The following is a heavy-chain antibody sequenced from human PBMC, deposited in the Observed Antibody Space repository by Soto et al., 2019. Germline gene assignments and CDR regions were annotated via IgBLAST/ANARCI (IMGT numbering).Heavy chain of an antibody. J-gene: IGHJ4*02. CDR2: IYYSGST. CDR1: GGSISSYY. D-gene: IGHD3-22*01. CDR3: ARVYYDSSGYWYQIDY. V-gene: IGHV4-59*01. Sequence: SETLSLTCTVSGGSISSYYWSWIRQPPGKGLEWIGYIYYSGSTNYNPSLKSRVTISVDTSKNQFSLKLSSVTAADTAVYYCARVYYDSSGYWYQIDYWGQGTLVTVS.